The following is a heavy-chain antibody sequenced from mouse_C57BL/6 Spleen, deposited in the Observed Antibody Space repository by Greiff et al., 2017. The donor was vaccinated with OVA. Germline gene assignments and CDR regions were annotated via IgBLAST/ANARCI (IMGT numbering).Heavy chain of an antibody. Sequence: QVQLQQPGAELVRPGSSVKLSCKASGYTFTSYWMDWVKQRPGQGLEWIGNINPSDSDTHYNQKFKDKATLTVDKSSSTAYMQLSSLTSEDSAVYYGARGLSYYSNVYAMDDWGQGTSVTVSS. CDR1: GYTFTSYW. D-gene: IGHD2-5*01. CDR3: ARGLSYYSNVYAMDD. V-gene: IGHV1-61*01. CDR2: INPSDSDT. J-gene: IGHJ4*01.